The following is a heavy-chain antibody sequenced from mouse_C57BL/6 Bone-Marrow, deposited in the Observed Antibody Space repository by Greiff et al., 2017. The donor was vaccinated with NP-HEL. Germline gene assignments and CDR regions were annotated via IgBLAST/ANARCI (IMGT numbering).Heavy chain of an antibody. CDR3: TREGGLGMGLRRGFAY. V-gene: IGHV1-5*01. CDR2: IYPGNSDT. D-gene: IGHD2-2*01. CDR1: GYTFTSYW. J-gene: IGHJ3*01. Sequence: DVKLVESGTVLARPGASVKMSCKTSGYTFTSYWMHWVKQRPGQGLEWIGAIYPGNSDTSYNQKFKGKAKLTAVTSANTAYMELSSLTNEDSAVYYCTREGGLGMGLRRGFAYWGQGTLVTVSA.